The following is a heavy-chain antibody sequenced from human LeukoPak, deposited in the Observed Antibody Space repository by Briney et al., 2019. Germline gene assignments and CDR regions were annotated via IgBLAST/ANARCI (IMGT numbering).Heavy chain of an antibody. D-gene: IGHD1-7*01. CDR3: TRVRLGLELQLGYYFDY. V-gene: IGHV3-49*04. J-gene: IGHJ4*02. CDR2: IRRKAFGGTT. CDR1: GFTFGDYA. Sequence: GRSLRLSCTASGFTFGDYAVTWVRQAPGKGLEWVGFIRRKAFGGTTDYAASVRGRFTISRDDSKSIAYLQMNSLKTEDTAVYYCTRVRLGLELQLGYYFDYWGQGTLVTVSS.